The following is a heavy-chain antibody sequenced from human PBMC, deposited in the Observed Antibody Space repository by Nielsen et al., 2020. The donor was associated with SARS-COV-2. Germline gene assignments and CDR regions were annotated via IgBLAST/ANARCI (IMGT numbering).Heavy chain of an antibody. CDR3: ARDRVPYSSPPDFDY. V-gene: IGHV3-53*01. D-gene: IGHD6-13*01. CDR2: VYSGGST. Sequence: WIRQPPGKGLEWVSIVYSGGSTVYADSVKGRFTISRDNSKNTLYLQMNSLRAEDTAVYYCARDRVPYSSPPDFDYWGQGTLVTVSS. J-gene: IGHJ4*02.